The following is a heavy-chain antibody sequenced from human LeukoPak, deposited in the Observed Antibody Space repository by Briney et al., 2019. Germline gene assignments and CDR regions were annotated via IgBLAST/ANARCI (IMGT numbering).Heavy chain of an antibody. D-gene: IGHD1-26*01. J-gene: IGHJ4*02. V-gene: IGHV1-2*02. Sequence: ASVKVSCTASGYTFTGYYLHWVRQAPGQGLEWMGWINPNSGGTNYAQKFQGRVTMTRDTSISTAYMELSRLRSDDTAVYYCARAYSGSLIGTYWGQGTLVTVSS. CDR3: ARAYSGSLIGTY. CDR1: GYTFTGYY. CDR2: INPNSGGT.